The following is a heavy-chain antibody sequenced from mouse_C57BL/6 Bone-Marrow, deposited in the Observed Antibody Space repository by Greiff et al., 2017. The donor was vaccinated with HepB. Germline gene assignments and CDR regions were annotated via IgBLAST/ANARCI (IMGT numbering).Heavy chain of an antibody. J-gene: IGHJ3*01. CDR2: IDPENGDT. CDR3: TPIGWDEGFAY. Sequence: EVKLMESGAELVRPGASVKLSCTASGFNIKDDYMHWVKQRPEQGLEWIGRIDPENGDTEYASKFQGKATITADTSSNTSYLQLSILTSDDTAFYYGTPIGWDEGFAYWGQGTLVTVSA. D-gene: IGHD4-1*01. V-gene: IGHV14-4*01. CDR1: GFNIKDDY.